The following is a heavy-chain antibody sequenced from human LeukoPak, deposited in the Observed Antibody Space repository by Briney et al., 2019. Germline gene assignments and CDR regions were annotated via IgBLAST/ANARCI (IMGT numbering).Heavy chain of an antibody. CDR3: ARGGSWSGYFSSGYYYGMDV. D-gene: IGHD3-3*01. V-gene: IGHV3-48*03. Sequence: QAGGSLRLSCAASGFTFSSYEMNWVRQAPGKGLEWVSYISSSGSTIYYADSVKGRLTISRDNAKNSLYLQMNSLRAEDTAVYYCARGGSWSGYFSSGYYYGMDVWGQGTTVTVSS. J-gene: IGHJ6*02. CDR2: ISSSGSTI. CDR1: GFTFSSYE.